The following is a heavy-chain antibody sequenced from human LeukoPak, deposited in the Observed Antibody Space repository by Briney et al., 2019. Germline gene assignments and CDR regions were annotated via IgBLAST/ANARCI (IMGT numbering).Heavy chain of an antibody. CDR1: GFTFSSYA. Sequence: GRSLRLSCAASGFTFSSYAMHWVRQAPGKGQEWGAVILYDGSNKYYADSVKGRFTISRDNSKNTLYLQMNRLRAEDTAVYYCAREMVRGVIIARFDYWGQGTLVTVSS. V-gene: IGHV3-30*04. CDR3: AREMVRGVIIARFDY. D-gene: IGHD3-10*01. CDR2: ILYDGSNK. J-gene: IGHJ4*02.